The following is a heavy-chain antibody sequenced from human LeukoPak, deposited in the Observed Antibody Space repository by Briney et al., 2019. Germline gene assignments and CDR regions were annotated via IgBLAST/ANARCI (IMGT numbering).Heavy chain of an antibody. CDR2: ISYDGSNK. CDR3: ARDPRPYYYYYGMDV. V-gene: IGHV3-30-3*01. J-gene: IGHJ6*02. Sequence: GGSLRLSCAASGFTFSTYAMHWVRQAPGKGLEWVAVISYDGSNKYYADSVKGRFTISRDNSKNTMYLQMNSLRAEDTTVYYCARDPRPYYYYYGMDVWGQGTTVTVSS. CDR1: GFTFSTYA.